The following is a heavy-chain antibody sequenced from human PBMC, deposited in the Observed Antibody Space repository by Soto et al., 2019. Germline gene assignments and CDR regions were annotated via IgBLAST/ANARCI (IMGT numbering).Heavy chain of an antibody. CDR1: GGSISSRGYY. CDR2: IYYSGST. J-gene: IGHJ5*02. CDR3: ATSNWFDP. Sequence: QLQLQESGPGLVKPSETLSLTCTVSGGSISSRGYYWGWIRQPPGKGLEWIGTIYYSGSTYYNPSLKSRVTTSVDTSQNQFSLKLSSVTAADTAVYYCATSNWFDPWGQGTLVTVSS. V-gene: IGHV4-39*01.